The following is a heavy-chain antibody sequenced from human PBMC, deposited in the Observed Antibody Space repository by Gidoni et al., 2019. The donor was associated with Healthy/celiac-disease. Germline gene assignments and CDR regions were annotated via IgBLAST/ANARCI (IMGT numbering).Heavy chain of an antibody. CDR3: ASSGATITGAGFDY. V-gene: IGHV1-69*04. Sequence: QVQLVQSGAEVKKPGSSVKVSCKASGGTFSSYAISWVRQAPGQGLEWMGRIIPILGIANYAQKFQGRVTITADKSTGTAYMELSSLRSEDTAVYYCASSGATITGAGFDYWGQGTLVTVSS. J-gene: IGHJ4*02. CDR2: IIPILGIA. D-gene: IGHD5-12*01. CDR1: GGTFSSYA.